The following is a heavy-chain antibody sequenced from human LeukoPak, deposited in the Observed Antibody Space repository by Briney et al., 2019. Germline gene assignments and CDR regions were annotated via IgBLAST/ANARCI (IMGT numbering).Heavy chain of an antibody. CDR2: IKPDGSEK. V-gene: IGHV3-7*01. CDR3: ARERMYSGSGSTYPYYDY. D-gene: IGHD3-10*01. Sequence: GGSLRLSCAASGFTFSSYWMSWVRQSPGKGLGWVANIKPDGSEKYFMDSVKGRFTISRDNAKNARYLEMNSLRAEDTAEYFCARERMYSGSGSTYPYYDYWGQGTLVTVSS. J-gene: IGHJ4*02. CDR1: GFTFSSYW.